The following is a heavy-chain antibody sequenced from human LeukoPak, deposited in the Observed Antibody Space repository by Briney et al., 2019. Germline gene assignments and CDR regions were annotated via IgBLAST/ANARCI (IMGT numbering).Heavy chain of an antibody. V-gene: IGHV4-38-2*02. J-gene: IGHJ4*02. D-gene: IGHD2-2*01. CDR2: IYHSGST. CDR3: ARQEVYCSSTSCYARGYSYGTFFDY. CDR1: GYSFSSGYY. Sequence: SETLSLTCSVSGYSFSSGYYWGWIRQPPGKGLEWIGSIYHSGSTYYNPSLKSRVTISVDTSKNQFSLKLSSVTAADTAVYYCARQEVYCSSTSCYARGYSYGTFFDYWGQGTLVTVSS.